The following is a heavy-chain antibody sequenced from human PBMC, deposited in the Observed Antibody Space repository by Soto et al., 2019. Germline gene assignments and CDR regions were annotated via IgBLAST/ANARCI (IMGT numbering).Heavy chain of an antibody. Sequence: ASETLSLTCTVSGDSVTRSRYYWGWIRQPPGKGLEWIGSIYYSGSTYYNPSLKSRITISIDTSKNQFSLNMNSMTAADTAVYYWATEGGVVDANWFGPWGQGTLVTVSS. V-gene: IGHV4-39*02. J-gene: IGHJ5*02. CDR3: ATEGGVVDANWFGP. CDR2: IYYSGST. CDR1: GDSVTRSRYY. D-gene: IGHD3-22*01.